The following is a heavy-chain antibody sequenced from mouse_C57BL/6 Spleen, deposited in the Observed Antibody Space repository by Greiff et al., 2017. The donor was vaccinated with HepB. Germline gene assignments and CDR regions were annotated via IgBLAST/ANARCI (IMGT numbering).Heavy chain of an antibody. Sequence: VQLQQPGAELVKPGASVKLSCKASGYTFTSYWMHWVKQRPGQGLEWIGMIHPNSGSTNYNEKFKSKATLTVDKSSSTAYMQLSSLTSEDSAVYYCARWSYDYDEAYWGQGTLVTVSA. D-gene: IGHD2-4*01. CDR2: IHPNSGST. J-gene: IGHJ3*01. CDR3: ARWSYDYDEAY. CDR1: GYTFTSYW. V-gene: IGHV1-64*01.